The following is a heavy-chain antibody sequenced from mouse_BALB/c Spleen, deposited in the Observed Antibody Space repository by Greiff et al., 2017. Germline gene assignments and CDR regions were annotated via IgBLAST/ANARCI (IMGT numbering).Heavy chain of an antibody. CDR2: ISYSGST. D-gene: IGHD4-1*01. V-gene: IGHV3-2*02. CDR3: ARSELGWFAY. CDR1: GYSITSDYA. Sequence: DVKLVESGPGLVKPSQSLSLTCTVTGYSITSDYAWNWIRQFPGNKLEWMGYISYSGSTSYNPSLKSRISITRDTSKNQFFLQLNSVTTEDTATYYCARSELGWFAYWGQGTLVTVSA. J-gene: IGHJ3*01.